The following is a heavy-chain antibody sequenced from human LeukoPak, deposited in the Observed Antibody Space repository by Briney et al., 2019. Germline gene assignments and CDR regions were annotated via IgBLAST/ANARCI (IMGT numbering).Heavy chain of an antibody. CDR3: ARGKVAAYFDY. J-gene: IGHJ4*02. CDR1: GGSISSYY. V-gene: IGHV4-59*12. D-gene: IGHD6-19*01. Sequence: SETLSLTCTVSGGSISSYYWSWIRQPPGKGLEWIGYIYYSGSTNYNPSLKSRVTMSVDTSKNQFSLKLSSVTAADTAVYYCARGKVAAYFDYWGQGTLVTVSS. CDR2: IYYSGST.